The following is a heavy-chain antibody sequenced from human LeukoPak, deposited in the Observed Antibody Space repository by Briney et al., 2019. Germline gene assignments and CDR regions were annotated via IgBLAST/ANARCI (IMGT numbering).Heavy chain of an antibody. D-gene: IGHD5-18*01. CDR1: GFTFSSYA. V-gene: IGHV3-30-3*01. Sequence: PGGSVRLSCTASGFTFSSYAMHWVRQAPGKGLEWVAVISDDGSNKYYADSVKGRFTISRDNSKNTLYLQMNSLRAEDTAVYYCAREVDTAMVYYYYGMDAWGQGTTVTVSS. CDR3: AREVDTAMVYYYYGMDA. J-gene: IGHJ6*02. CDR2: ISDDGSNK.